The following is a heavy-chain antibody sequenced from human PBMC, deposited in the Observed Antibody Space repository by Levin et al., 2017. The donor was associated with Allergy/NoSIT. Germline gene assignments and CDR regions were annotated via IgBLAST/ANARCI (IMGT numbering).Heavy chain of an antibody. CDR2: FSARGHTT. CDR1: GFTFTTYA. V-gene: IGHV3-23*01. Sequence: GGSLRLSCAASGFTFTTYAMSWVRQTPGKGLEWVSGFSARGHTTYYADSVKGRFTISRDNSKSTIYLQMDSLRPEDTALYYCEKDRDTSGFYFKDDAFDIWGQGTVVTVSS. CDR3: EKDRDTSGFYFKDDAFDI. D-gene: IGHD3-22*01. J-gene: IGHJ3*02.